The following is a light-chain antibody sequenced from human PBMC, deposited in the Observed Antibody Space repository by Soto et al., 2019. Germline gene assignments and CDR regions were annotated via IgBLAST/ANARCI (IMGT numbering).Light chain of an antibody. CDR1: QSVSSNY. Sequence: EIVLTQSPGTLSLSPGERATLSCRASQSVSSNYLAWYQQKPGQAPRLLIYGASSRATGIPDRFSGSGSGTDFTLTISRLEPEGFAVYFCQQYVSSPWTFGQGTKVEIK. J-gene: IGKJ1*01. CDR2: GAS. CDR3: QQYVSSPWT. V-gene: IGKV3-20*01.